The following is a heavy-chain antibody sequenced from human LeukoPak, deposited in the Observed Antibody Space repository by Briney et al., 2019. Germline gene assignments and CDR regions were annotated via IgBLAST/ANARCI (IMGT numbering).Heavy chain of an antibody. CDR3: ARDPVGYCSSSSCYTGGDFDY. V-gene: IGHV1-18*01. Sequence: ASVKVSCKASGYTFRSYGISWVRQAPGQGLEWMGWISAYNGNTNYAQNLQGRVTMTTDTSTSTAYMELRSLRSDDTAVYYCARDPVGYCSSSSCYTGGDFDYWGQETLVTVSS. CDR2: ISAYNGNT. J-gene: IGHJ4*02. D-gene: IGHD2-2*02. CDR1: GYTFRSYG.